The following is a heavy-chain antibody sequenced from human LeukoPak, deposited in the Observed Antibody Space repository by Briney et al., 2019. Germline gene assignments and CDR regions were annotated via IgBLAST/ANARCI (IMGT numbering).Heavy chain of an antibody. V-gene: IGHV3-72*01. CDR1: GFTFSDHY. Sequence: GGSLRLPCAASGFTFSDHYMDWVRQAPGKGLEWVGRSRHKAKKYSTEYAASVKGRFTISRDDSKNSLYLQMNSLKTEDTAVYYCVRLYNFAFDIWGQGTMVTVSS. CDR2: SRHKAKKYST. D-gene: IGHD1-1*01. J-gene: IGHJ3*02. CDR3: VRLYNFAFDI.